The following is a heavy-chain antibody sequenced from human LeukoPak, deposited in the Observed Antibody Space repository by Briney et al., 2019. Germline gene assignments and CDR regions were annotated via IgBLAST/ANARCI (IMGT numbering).Heavy chain of an antibody. Sequence: SETLSLTCTVSGGSINGFYWSWIRQPPGKGLEWIGYIYYSGSTNYNPSLRSRVTISVDRSKNQFSLKMNSVTAEDTAMYYCAGLHFAAAEEFDPWGQGTLVTVSS. V-gene: IGHV4-59*08. CDR2: IYYSGST. J-gene: IGHJ5*02. CDR1: GGSINGFY. D-gene: IGHD6-13*01. CDR3: AGLHFAAAEEFDP.